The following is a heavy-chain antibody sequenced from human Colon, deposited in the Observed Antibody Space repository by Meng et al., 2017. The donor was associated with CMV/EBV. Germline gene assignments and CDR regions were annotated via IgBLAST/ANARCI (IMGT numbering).Heavy chain of an antibody. CDR1: GLNFSSSW. Sequence: CAAAGLNFSSSWMQWVRQDTVKGLVGVSRISGDGSSKSYADYVKGRFTISRDNAKNTLYLQMNSLRGEDTAVYYCARGSGYGANWFDPWGQGTLVTVSS. J-gene: IGHJ5*01. CDR3: ARGSGYGANWFDP. CDR2: ISGDGSSK. D-gene: IGHD3-22*01. V-gene: IGHV3-74*01.